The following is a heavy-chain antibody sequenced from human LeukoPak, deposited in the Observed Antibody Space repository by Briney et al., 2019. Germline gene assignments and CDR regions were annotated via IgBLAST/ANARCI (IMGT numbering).Heavy chain of an antibody. Sequence: SETLSLTCTVSGGSISSSSYYWGWIRQPPGKGLEWIGSIYYSGSTYYNPSLKSRVTISVDTSKNQFSLKLSSVTAADTAVYYCARVEGGFDPWGQGTLVTVSS. CDR1: GGSISSSSYY. CDR2: IYYSGST. D-gene: IGHD3-16*01. CDR3: ARVEGGFDP. J-gene: IGHJ5*02. V-gene: IGHV4-39*07.